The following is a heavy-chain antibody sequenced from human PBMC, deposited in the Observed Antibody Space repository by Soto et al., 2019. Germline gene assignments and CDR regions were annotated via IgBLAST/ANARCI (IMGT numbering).Heavy chain of an antibody. J-gene: IGHJ4*02. Sequence: GGSLRLSCAASGFTFSDYYMSWIRQAPGKGLEWVSYISSSGSTIYYADSVKGRFTIPRDNAKNSLYLQMNSLRAGDTAVYYCASRSYYDSSGYCYWGQGTLVTVSS. CDR3: ASRSYYDSSGYCY. D-gene: IGHD3-22*01. CDR2: ISSSGSTI. CDR1: GFTFSDYY. V-gene: IGHV3-11*01.